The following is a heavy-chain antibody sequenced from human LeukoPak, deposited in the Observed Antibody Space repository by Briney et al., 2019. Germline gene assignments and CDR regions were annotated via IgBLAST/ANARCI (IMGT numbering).Heavy chain of an antibody. D-gene: IGHD3-3*01. V-gene: IGHV4-39*01. CDR3: ARQYDFWSGYPPGY. CDR1: SGSISSSSYY. CDR2: IYYSGST. Sequence: SETLSLTCTVSSGSISSSSYYWGWIRQPPGKGLEWIGSIYYSGSTYYNPSLKSRVTISVDTSKNQFSLKLSSVTAADTAVYYCARQYDFWSGYPPGYWGQGTLVTVSS. J-gene: IGHJ4*02.